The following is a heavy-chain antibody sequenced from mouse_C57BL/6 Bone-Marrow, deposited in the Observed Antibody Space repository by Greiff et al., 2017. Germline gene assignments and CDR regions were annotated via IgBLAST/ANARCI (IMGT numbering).Heavy chain of an antibody. CDR1: GYTFTSYW. D-gene: IGHD1-1*01. V-gene: IGHV1-55*01. CDR2: IYPGSGST. J-gene: IGHJ3*01. Sequence: QVQLQQPGAELVKPGASVKMSCKASGYTFTSYWITWVKQRPGQGLEWIGDIYPGSGSTNYNEKFKSKATLTVDTSSSTAYMQLSSLTSEDSAVYDCATYCCGSSPFAYWGQGTLVTVSA. CDR3: ATYCCGSSPFAY.